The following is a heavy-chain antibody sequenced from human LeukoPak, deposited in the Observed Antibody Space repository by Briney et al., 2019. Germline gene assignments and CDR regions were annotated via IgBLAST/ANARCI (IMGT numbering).Heavy chain of an antibody. CDR3: AKQRTYGGDSARSLYFDY. CDR1: GFTFSSSA. J-gene: IGHJ4*02. D-gene: IGHD4-23*01. Sequence: GGSLRLSCAASGFTFSSSAMSWVRQAPGKGLEWVSAISNNGGYTYYADSVQGRFTISRDNSKSTLCLQMNSLRAEDTAVYYCAKQRTYGGDSARSLYFDYWGQGILVTVSS. CDR2: ISNNGGYT. V-gene: IGHV3-23*01.